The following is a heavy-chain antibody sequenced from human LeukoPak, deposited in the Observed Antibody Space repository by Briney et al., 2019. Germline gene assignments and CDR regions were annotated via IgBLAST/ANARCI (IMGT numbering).Heavy chain of an antibody. CDR2: INPSGGST. J-gene: IGHJ4*02. Sequence: GASVKVSCKASGYTFTSYYMHWVRQAPGQGLEWMGIINPSGGSTSYAQKFQGRVTMTRDTSTSTVYMELSNLRSEDTAVYYCARDARTSYDSSGYYFDYWGQGTLVTVSS. CDR3: ARDARTSYDSSGYYFDY. D-gene: IGHD3-22*01. CDR1: GYTFTSYY. V-gene: IGHV1-46*01.